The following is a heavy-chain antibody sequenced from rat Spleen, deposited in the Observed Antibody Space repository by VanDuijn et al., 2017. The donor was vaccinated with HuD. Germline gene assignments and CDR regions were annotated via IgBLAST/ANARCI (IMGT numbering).Heavy chain of an antibody. D-gene: IGHD1-12*01. CDR2: IQNGGST. CDR3: TRDPVIGWYLDF. Sequence: QVQLRESGPGLVQPSQTLSLTCTVSGFSLPSYHVHRVRQPPGRGLEWMGRIQNGGSTDYNSALKTRLSISKDTSKSQVFLKMNSLQTDDTGTYYCTRDPVIGWYLDFWGPGTMVTVSS. CDR1: GFSLPSYH. V-gene: IGHV2S1*01. J-gene: IGHJ1*01.